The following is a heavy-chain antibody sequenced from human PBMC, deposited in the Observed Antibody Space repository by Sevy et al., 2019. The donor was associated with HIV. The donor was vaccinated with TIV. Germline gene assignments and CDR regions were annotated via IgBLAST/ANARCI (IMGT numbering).Heavy chain of an antibody. J-gene: IGHJ4*02. D-gene: IGHD3-16*01. CDR1: GYTFTSYD. V-gene: IGHV1-18*01. CDR2: ISAYNGNT. Sequence: ASVKVSCKASGYTFTSYDISWVRQAPGQGLEWMGWISAYNGNTNYAQKLQGRVTMTTDTSTSTAYMELRSLRSDDTGGYYRGGGDGRDSYFFDYWGQGTLVTVSS. CDR3: GGGDGRDSYFFDY.